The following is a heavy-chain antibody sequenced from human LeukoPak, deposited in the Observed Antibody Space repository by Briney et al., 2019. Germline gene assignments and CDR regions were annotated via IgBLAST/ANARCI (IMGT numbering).Heavy chain of an antibody. V-gene: IGHV3-23*01. J-gene: IGHJ4*02. Sequence: PGGSLRLSCAASGFTFSSYAMSWVRQAPGKGLEWVSAISGSGGSTYYADSVKGRFTISRDNSKNTLYLQMNSLGAEDTAVYYCAKANQGYRYFDYWGQGTLVTVSS. D-gene: IGHD1-1*01. CDR2: ISGSGGST. CDR3: AKANQGYRYFDY. CDR1: GFTFSSYA.